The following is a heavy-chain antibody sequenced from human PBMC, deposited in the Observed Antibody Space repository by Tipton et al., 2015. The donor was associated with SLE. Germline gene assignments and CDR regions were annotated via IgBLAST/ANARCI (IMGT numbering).Heavy chain of an antibody. CDR2: IHNSGST. CDR3: AREKYGVFDI. V-gene: IGHV4-61*01. J-gene: IGHJ3*02. CDR1: GDSISSSSYY. D-gene: IGHD2-8*01. Sequence: TLSLTCIVSGDSISSSSYYWGWIRQPPGKGLEWIGYIHNSGSTKSNPSLRSRLTISVDTSKNQFSLKLNSVTAADTAVYYCAREKYGVFDIWGQGTMVIVSS.